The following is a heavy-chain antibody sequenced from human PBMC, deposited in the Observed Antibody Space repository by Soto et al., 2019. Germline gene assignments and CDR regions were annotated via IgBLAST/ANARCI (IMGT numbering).Heavy chain of an antibody. J-gene: IGHJ4*02. V-gene: IGHV4-34*01. CDR3: ARWGQLLYFSIGYFDY. D-gene: IGHD2-2*02. Sequence: PSETLSLTCAFYCGSFIGYYWSWIRQPPGKGLEWIGEINHSGSTNYNPSLKSRVTISVDTSKNQFSLKLSSVTAADTAVYYCARWGQLLYFSIGYFDYWGQGTLVTVSS. CDR1: CGSFIGYY. CDR2: INHSGST.